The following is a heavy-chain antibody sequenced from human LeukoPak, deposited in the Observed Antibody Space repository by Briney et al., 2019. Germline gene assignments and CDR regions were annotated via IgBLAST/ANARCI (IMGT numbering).Heavy chain of an antibody. Sequence: SVKVSCKASGGAFISYAISWVRQAPGQGLEWMGGIIPILGTANYAQKFQGRVTITADESTSTAYMELSSLRSQDTAVYYCATPGKIVATTGAEYFQHWGPGTLVTVSS. CDR1: GGAFISYA. D-gene: IGHD5-12*01. V-gene: IGHV1-69*13. J-gene: IGHJ1*01. CDR3: ATPGKIVATTGAEYFQH. CDR2: IIPILGTA.